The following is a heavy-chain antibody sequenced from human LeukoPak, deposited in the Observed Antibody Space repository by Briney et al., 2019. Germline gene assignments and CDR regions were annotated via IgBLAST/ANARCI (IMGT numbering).Heavy chain of an antibody. CDR2: ISAYNGNT. Sequence: ASVTVSCKASGYTFTTHNINWVRQAPGQGLEWMGWISAYNGNTNSAQKFQGKVTMTTDTSTNTAYMDLRSLTSDDTAVCYGAREKDGPRVTIFGVAPSYFDYWGQGTLVTVSS. V-gene: IGHV1-18*01. D-gene: IGHD3-3*01. J-gene: IGHJ4*02. CDR3: AREKDGPRVTIFGVAPSYFDY. CDR1: GYTFTTHN.